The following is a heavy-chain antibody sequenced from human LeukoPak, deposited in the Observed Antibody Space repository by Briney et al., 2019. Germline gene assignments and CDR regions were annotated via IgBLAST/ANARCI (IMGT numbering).Heavy chain of an antibody. CDR2: ISYDGSNK. V-gene: IGHV3-30*18. D-gene: IGHD3-22*01. Sequence: GGSLRLSCAASGFTFSSYGMHWVRQAPGKGLEWVAVISYDGSNKYYAGSVKGRFTISRDTSKNTLHLQMDSLRAEDTAVYYCAKDLYSSGYDYTPPDYWGQGTLVTVSS. CDR1: GFTFSSYG. J-gene: IGHJ4*02. CDR3: AKDLYSSGYDYTPPDY.